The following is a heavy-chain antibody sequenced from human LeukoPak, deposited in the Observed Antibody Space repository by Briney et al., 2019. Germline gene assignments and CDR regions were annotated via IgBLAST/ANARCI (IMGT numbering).Heavy chain of an antibody. Sequence: SGGSLRLSCAASGFTVRSKDMIWVRQAPGEGLEWVSVIYSGGSTYYADSVKGRFTISRDNSKNTLYLQMSSLRAEDTAVYYCAKAPTTFDYFDYWGQGALVTVSS. D-gene: IGHD5-12*01. V-gene: IGHV3-66*01. CDR2: IYSGGST. J-gene: IGHJ4*02. CDR1: GFTVRSKD. CDR3: AKAPTTFDYFDY.